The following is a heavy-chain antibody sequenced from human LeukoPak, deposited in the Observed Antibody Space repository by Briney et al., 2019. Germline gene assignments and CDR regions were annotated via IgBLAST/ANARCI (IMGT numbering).Heavy chain of an antibody. CDR2: IYSGGNT. CDR3: AKDRTVGASYWYFDL. CDR1: GFTVSSNY. V-gene: IGHV3-53*01. Sequence: GGSLRLSCAASGFTVSSNYMSWVRQAPGKGLEWVSVIYSGGNTYYADSVKGRFTISRDSSKNTLFLHMNTLRGEDTAIYYCAKDRTVGASYWYFDLWGRGTLVTVSS. D-gene: IGHD1-26*01. J-gene: IGHJ2*01.